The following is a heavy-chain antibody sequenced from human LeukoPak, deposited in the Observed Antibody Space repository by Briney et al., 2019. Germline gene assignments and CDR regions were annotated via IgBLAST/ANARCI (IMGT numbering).Heavy chain of an antibody. V-gene: IGHV1-46*01. CDR3: ARDLLTYYDSSGYSLSFDY. D-gene: IGHD3-22*01. CDR1: GYTFTSYY. Sequence: ASVEVSCKASGYTFTSYYMHWVRQAPGQGLEWMGIINPSGGSTSYAQKFQGRVTMTRDMSTSTVYMELSSLRSEDTAVYCCARDLLTYYDSSGYSLSFDYWSQGTLVTVSS. J-gene: IGHJ4*02. CDR2: INPSGGST.